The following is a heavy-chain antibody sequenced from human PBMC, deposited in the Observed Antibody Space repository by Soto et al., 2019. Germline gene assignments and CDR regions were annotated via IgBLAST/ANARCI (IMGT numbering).Heavy chain of an antibody. J-gene: IGHJ4*02. Sequence: EVQLVESGGGLVQPGGSLRLSCAASGFTFSSYAMHWVRQAPGKGLEYVSAISSNGGSTYYANSVKGRFTISRDNSKNTLYLQMGSLRAEDMAVYYCARDPKDYGDYADYWGQGTLVTVSS. CDR2: ISSNGGST. D-gene: IGHD4-17*01. CDR1: GFTFSSYA. V-gene: IGHV3-64*01. CDR3: ARDPKDYGDYADY.